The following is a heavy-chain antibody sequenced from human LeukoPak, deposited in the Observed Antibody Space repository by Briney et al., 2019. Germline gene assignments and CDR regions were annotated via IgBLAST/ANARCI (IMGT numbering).Heavy chain of an antibody. CDR2: INHSGST. CDR3: ARVRGTGYCSSTSCRMSWFDP. Sequence: SETLSLTCAVYGGSFSGYYWSWIRQPPGKGLEWIGEINHSGSTNYNPSLKSRVTISVDTSKNQFSLKLSSVTAADTAVYYCARVRGTGYCSSTSCRMSWFDPWGQGTLVTVSS. CDR1: GGSFSGYY. V-gene: IGHV4-34*01. D-gene: IGHD2-2*01. J-gene: IGHJ5*02.